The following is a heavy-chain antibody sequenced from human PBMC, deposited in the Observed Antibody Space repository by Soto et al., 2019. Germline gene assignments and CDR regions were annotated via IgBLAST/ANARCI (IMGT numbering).Heavy chain of an antibody. CDR2: ISGSGGST. CDR1: GFTFSSYA. Sequence: EVQLLESGGGLVQPGGSLRLSCAASGFTFSSYAMSWVRQAPGKGLEWVSAISGSGGSTYYADSVKGRFTISRDNSKNTLYLQMKSLRADDTAVYYCAKEGSSGWYVSPRFWFDYWGQGTLVTVSS. J-gene: IGHJ4*02. D-gene: IGHD6-19*01. CDR3: AKEGSSGWYVSPRFWFDY. V-gene: IGHV3-23*01.